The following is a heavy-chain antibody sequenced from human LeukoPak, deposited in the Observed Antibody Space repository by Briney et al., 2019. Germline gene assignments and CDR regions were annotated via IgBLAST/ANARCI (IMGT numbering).Heavy chain of an antibody. CDR1: GGSISSSSYY. CDR3: ARPVYCSGGSCAHMDV. CDR2: IYYSGST. V-gene: IGHV4-39*01. D-gene: IGHD2-15*01. Sequence: PSETLSLTCTVSGGSISSSSYYWGWIRQPPGKGLEWIGSIYYSGSTYYNPSLKSRVTISVDTSKNQFSLKLSSVTAADTAVYYCARPVYCSGGSCAHMDVWGKGTTVTVSS. J-gene: IGHJ6*03.